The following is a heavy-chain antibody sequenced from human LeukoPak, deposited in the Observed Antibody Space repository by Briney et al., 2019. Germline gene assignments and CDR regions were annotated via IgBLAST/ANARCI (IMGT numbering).Heavy chain of an antibody. CDR3: ARGHFGVVLDY. J-gene: IGHJ4*02. CDR1: GFTFSSYS. Sequence: PGGSLRLSCEGSGFTFSSYSMIWVRQAPGKEPEWVSSIRGDSTETRHADSLMGRFTISRDNAKKSLYLQMNSLRAEDTAVYYCARGHFGVVLDYWGQGTLVTVSS. V-gene: IGHV3-21*01. D-gene: IGHD3-3*01. CDR2: IRGDSTET.